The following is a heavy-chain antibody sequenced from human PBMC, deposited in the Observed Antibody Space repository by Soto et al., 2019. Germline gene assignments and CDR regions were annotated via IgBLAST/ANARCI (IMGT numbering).Heavy chain of an antibody. CDR1: GGSISSYY. CDR2: IYYSGST. V-gene: IGHV4-59*08. Sequence: SETLSLTCTVSGGSISSYYWSWIRQPPGKGLEWIGYIYYSGSTNYDPSLKSRVTISVDTSKNQFSLKLSSVTAADTAVYYCARGTAAGDYWGQGTLVTVSS. D-gene: IGHD6-13*01. CDR3: ARGTAAGDY. J-gene: IGHJ4*02.